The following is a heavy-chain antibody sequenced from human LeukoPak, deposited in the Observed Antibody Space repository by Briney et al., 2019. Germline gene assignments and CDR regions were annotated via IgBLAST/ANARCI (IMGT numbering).Heavy chain of an antibody. D-gene: IGHD1-26*01. CDR2: IRYDGSYK. J-gene: IGHJ4*02. CDR1: GFTFNTYG. CDR3: AKLDGSYREWYFDY. V-gene: IGHV3-30*02. Sequence: GGSLRLSCAASGFTFNTYGMHWVRQAPGKGLEWVAFIRYDGSYKYYADSVKGRFTISRDNSKNTLYLQMNSLRAEDTAVYYCAKLDGSYREWYFDYWGQGTLVTVSS.